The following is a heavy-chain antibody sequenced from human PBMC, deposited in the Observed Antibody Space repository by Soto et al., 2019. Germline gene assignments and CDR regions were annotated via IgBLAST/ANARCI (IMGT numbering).Heavy chain of an antibody. CDR1: GGSFSGYY. J-gene: IGHJ2*01. D-gene: IGHD3-9*01. Sequence: QVQLQQWGAGPLRPLETLSLTCGVSGGSFSGYYWAWIRQSPGKGLEWIGELNDRGSINYNPSLKSRVSISVDTSKHHYSLNLRSVTAADTAVYYCARESHDILTGPPWVWYFDLWGRGTLVTVSS. V-gene: IGHV4-34*01. CDR3: ARESHDILTGPPWVWYFDL. CDR2: LNDRGSI.